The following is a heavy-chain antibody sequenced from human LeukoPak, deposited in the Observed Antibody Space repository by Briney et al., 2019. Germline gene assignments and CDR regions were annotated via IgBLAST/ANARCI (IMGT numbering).Heavy chain of an antibody. CDR1: GGYISSSSYY. J-gene: IGHJ4*02. CDR2: IYYSGST. Sequence: SETLSLTCTVSGGYISSSSYYWGWIRQPPGKGLEWIGSIYYSGSTYYNPSLKSRVTISVDTSKNQFSLRLSSVTAADTAVYYCASGENTMVRGVITHYFDYWGQGTLVTVSS. V-gene: IGHV4-39*01. D-gene: IGHD3-10*01. CDR3: ASGENTMVRGVITHYFDY.